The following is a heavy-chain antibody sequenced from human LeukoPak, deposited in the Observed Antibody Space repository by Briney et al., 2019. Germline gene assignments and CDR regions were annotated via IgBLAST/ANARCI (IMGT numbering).Heavy chain of an antibody. Sequence: VASVKVSCKASGYTVTSFDTNWVRQATGQGLEWMGWMNPNSGNTGYAQKFQGRVTMTRNTSISTAYMELSSLRSEDTAVYYCASDLVGPDDAFDIWGQGTMVTVSS. CDR1: GYTVTSFD. CDR2: MNPNSGNT. CDR3: ASDLVGPDDAFDI. J-gene: IGHJ3*02. V-gene: IGHV1-8*01. D-gene: IGHD1-26*01.